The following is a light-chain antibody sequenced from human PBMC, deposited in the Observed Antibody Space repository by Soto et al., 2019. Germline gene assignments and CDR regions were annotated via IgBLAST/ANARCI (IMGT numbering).Light chain of an antibody. CDR2: IAS. CDR3: QTTYCFPLP. CDR1: QSITNY. V-gene: IGKV1-39*01. Sequence: DIQMAQSPSSLSASVGDRVTITCRSSQSITNYLNCYQQKPVRVTKRMIYIASSLQSGVPSRFSGSGSGTDFNLTISSLHREDFAAYYFQTTYCFPLPFGHGNRVEIK. J-gene: IGKJ1*01.